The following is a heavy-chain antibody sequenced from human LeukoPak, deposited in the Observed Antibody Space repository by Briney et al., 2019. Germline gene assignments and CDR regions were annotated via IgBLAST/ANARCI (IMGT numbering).Heavy chain of an antibody. CDR2: ISNSGST. CDR1: GGSISSGGYY. CDR3: ARRAGDQQMSPVYFDN. J-gene: IGHJ4*02. D-gene: IGHD2-2*01. V-gene: IGHV4-61*08. Sequence: PSETLSLTCTVSGGSISSGGYYWSWIRQPPGKGLEWIGYISNSGSTNYNPSLESRVTLAVDTSKNQFSLKLSSVTAADTAVYFCARRAGDQQMSPVYFDNWGQGILVTVSS.